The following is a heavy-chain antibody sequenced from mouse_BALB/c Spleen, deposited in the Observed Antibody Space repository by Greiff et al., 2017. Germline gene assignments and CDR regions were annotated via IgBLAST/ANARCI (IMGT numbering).Heavy chain of an antibody. Sequence: EVMLVESGGGLVKPGGSLKLSCAASGFAFSSYDMSWVRQTPEKRLEWVAYISSGGGSTYYPDTVKGRFTISRDNAKNTLYLQMSSLKSEDTAMYYCASLITTVVALDYWGQGTTLTVSS. J-gene: IGHJ2*01. CDR3: ASLITTVVALDY. D-gene: IGHD1-1*01. CDR1: GFAFSSYD. CDR2: ISSGGGST. V-gene: IGHV5-12-1*01.